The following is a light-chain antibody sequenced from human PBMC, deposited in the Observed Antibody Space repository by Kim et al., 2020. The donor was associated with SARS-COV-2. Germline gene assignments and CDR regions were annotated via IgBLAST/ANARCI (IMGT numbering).Light chain of an antibody. CDR1: HDINNY. CDR2: DAS. J-gene: IGKJ5*01. Sequence: ASVGDRVTITCQASHDINNYLNWYQQKPGKAPKLLIFDASNLQAGVPSRFSGSGSGTDFTFTISSLQPEDIATYYCQQYDNLPPIFGQGTRLEIK. V-gene: IGKV1-33*01. CDR3: QQYDNLPPI.